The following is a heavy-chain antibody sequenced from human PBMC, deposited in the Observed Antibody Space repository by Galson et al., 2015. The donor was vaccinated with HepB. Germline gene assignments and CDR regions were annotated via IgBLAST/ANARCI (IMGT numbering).Heavy chain of an antibody. CDR1: GYTFTSYY. Sequence: SVKVSCKASGYTFTSYYVHWVRQAPGQGLEWMGWISPDSGGTNYAQKFQGRVTMTRDTSINTAYMELTRLTSDDTAMYYCARETSSIDYWGQGTLVAVSS. CDR2: ISPDSGGT. CDR3: ARETSSIDY. V-gene: IGHV1-2*02. J-gene: IGHJ4*02.